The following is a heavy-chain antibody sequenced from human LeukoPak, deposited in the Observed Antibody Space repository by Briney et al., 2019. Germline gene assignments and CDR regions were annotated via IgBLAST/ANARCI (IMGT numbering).Heavy chain of an antibody. CDR1: GGSVTSTSNY. Sequence: SETLSLTCTVSGGSVTSTSNYWSWIRQPPGKGLEWIGYIYYSGSTYYNPSLKSRVTISVDTSKNQFSLKLSSVTAADTAVYYCGRVVTHFDYWGQGTLVTVSS. J-gene: IGHJ4*02. CDR2: IYYSGST. V-gene: IGHV4-30-4*08. D-gene: IGHD5-18*01. CDR3: GRVVTHFDY.